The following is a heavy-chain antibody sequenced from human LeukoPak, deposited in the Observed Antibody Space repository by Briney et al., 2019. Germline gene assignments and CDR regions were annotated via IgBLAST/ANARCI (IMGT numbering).Heavy chain of an antibody. CDR2: ISYDGSNK. J-gene: IGHJ4*02. CDR3: AKAPGYYYDSSGEHY. CDR1: GFTFSSYG. V-gene: IGHV3-30*18. D-gene: IGHD3-22*01. Sequence: GGSLRLSCAASGFTFSSYGMHWVRQAPGKGLEWVAVISYDGSNKYYADSVKGRFTISRDNSKNTLYLQMNSLRAEDTAVYYCAKAPGYYYDSSGEHYWGQGTLVTVSS.